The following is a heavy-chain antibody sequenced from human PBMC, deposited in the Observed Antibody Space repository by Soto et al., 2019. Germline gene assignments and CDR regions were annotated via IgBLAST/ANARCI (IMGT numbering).Heavy chain of an antibody. CDR1: GKSVSTFY. J-gene: IGHJ6*02. D-gene: IGHD4-4*01. CDR2: AYYSGST. CDR3: ARGTDYTQIASYHYGMDV. Sequence: SETLSLTCTVSGKSVSTFYWSWIRQPPGKGLEWIGHAYYSGSTNYDPSLRSRVTISVDMSKNQVSLRLTPVTAADTAVYYCARGTDYTQIASYHYGMDVWGQGTSVTVSS. V-gene: IGHV4-59*02.